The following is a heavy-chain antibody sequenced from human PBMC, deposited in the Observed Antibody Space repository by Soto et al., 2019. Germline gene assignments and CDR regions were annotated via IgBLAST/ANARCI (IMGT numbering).Heavy chain of an antibody. Sequence: EVQLVESGGGLVKPGGSLRLSCAASGFTFSNAWMNWVRQAPGKGLEWVGRIKSKTDGGTTDYAAPVKGRFTISRDDSKNTLYLQMNSLKTEDTVVYYCTTDFLRGYGGKHWGQGTLVTVSS. J-gene: IGHJ1*01. CDR2: IKSKTDGGTT. CDR3: TTDFLRGYGGKH. V-gene: IGHV3-15*07. CDR1: GFTFSNAW. D-gene: IGHD5-12*01.